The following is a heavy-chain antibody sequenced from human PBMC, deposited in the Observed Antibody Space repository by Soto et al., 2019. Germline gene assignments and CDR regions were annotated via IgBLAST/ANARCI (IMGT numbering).Heavy chain of an antibody. Sequence: QVQLVQSGAEVKKPGASVKVSCKASGYTFTGYYMHWVRRAPGQGREWMGWIKPNSGSTNYAQKFQGRVTMTRDTSISTAYMELSRLRSHDTAVYYCARFSGSGYDLGWYFYYWGPGTLVTVSS. D-gene: IGHD5-12*01. CDR2: IKPNSGST. V-gene: IGHV1-2*02. CDR3: ARFSGSGYDLGWYFYY. CDR1: GYTFTGYY. J-gene: IGHJ4*02.